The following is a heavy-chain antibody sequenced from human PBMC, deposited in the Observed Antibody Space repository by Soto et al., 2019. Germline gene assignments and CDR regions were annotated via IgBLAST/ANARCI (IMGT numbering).Heavy chain of an antibody. CDR1: GYTFTSYY. V-gene: IGHV1-46*01. CDR2: INPSGGST. D-gene: IGHD3-10*01. CDR3: GGPLFRGSVFVP. Sequence: ASVKVSCKASGYTFTSYYMHWVLQAPGQGLEWMGIINPSGGSTSYAQKFQGRVTMTRDTSTSTVYMELSSLRSEDTAGYYCGGPLFRGSVFVPWAQGPLFPFSS. J-gene: IGHJ5*02.